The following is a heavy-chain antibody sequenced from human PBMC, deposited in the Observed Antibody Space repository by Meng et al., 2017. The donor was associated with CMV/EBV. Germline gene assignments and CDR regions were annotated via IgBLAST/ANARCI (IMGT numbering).Heavy chain of an antibody. Sequence: SETLSLTCTVSGGSISSSSYYWGWLRQPPGKGLEWIGSIYYSGSTYYNPSLKSRVTISVDTSKNQFYLKLSSVTAADTAVYYCARQDIVVVPAALPNWFDPWGQGTLVTVSS. CDR1: GGSISSSSYY. J-gene: IGHJ5*02. CDR3: ARQDIVVVPAALPNWFDP. V-gene: IGHV4-39*01. CDR2: IYYSGST. D-gene: IGHD2-2*01.